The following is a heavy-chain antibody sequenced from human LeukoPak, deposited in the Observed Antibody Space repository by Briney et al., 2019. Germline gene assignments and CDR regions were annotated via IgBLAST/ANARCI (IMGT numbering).Heavy chain of an antibody. J-gene: IGHJ6*02. CDR2: IYYSGST. CDR3: ARDTHIVANPRYYYGMDV. CDR1: GGSISSGGYY. V-gene: IGHV4-31*03. D-gene: IGHD5-12*01. Sequence: PSQTLSLTCTVSGGSISSGGYYWSWIRQHPGKGLEWIGYIYYSGSTYYNPSLKSRVTISVDTSKNQFSLKLSSVTAADTAVYYCARDTHIVANPRYYYGMDVWGQGTTVTVSS.